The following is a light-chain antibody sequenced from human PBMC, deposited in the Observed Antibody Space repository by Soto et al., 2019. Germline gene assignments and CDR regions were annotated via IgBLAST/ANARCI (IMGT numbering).Light chain of an antibody. J-gene: IGKJ1*01. CDR3: QQYYYYPWA. V-gene: IGKV1-8*01. Sequence: AIRMTQSPSSFSASTGDRVTITCRASQDISSYLAWYQLKPGKAPNLLIYAASTLQSGVPSRFSGSGSGTDFTLTISCLQSEDFATYYCQQYYYYPWAFGQGAKVEIK. CDR2: AAS. CDR1: QDISSY.